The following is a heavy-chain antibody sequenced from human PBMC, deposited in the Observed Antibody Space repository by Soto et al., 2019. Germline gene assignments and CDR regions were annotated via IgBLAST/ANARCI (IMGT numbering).Heavy chain of an antibody. Sequence: GASVKVSWKNSGYTLNTHGINWGRPAPGQGLELMGWISAYDGKTTYAEKFQGRVTLTTDTSTSTAYMELRSLRSDDTAIYYCARDPHEFWTSYWFDPWGQGTPVTVSS. J-gene: IGHJ5*02. CDR1: GYTLNTHG. D-gene: IGHD3-3*01. CDR2: ISAYDGKT. V-gene: IGHV1-18*01. CDR3: ARDPHEFWTSYWFDP.